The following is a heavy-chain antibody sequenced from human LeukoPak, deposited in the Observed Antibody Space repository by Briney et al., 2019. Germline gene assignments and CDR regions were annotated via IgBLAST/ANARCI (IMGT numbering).Heavy chain of an antibody. Sequence: GGSLRLSCAASGFTFSSFSLNWVRQAPGKGLEWVSFITGSSSTIYYADSVKGRFTISRDNAKNSLYLQMNSLRAEDTAVYYCASCSSTNCYWGQGTLVTVSS. CDR1: GFTFSSFS. V-gene: IGHV3-48*01. CDR2: ITGSSSTI. D-gene: IGHD2-2*01. J-gene: IGHJ4*02. CDR3: ASCSSTNCY.